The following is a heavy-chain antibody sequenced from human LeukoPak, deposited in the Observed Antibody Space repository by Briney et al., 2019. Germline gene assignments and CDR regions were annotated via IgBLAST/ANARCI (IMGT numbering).Heavy chain of an antibody. Sequence: ASVKVSCKASGYTFTSYGISWVRQAPGQGREWMGWISAYNGNTNYAQKLQGRVTMTTDTSTSTAYMELRSLRSDDTAVYYCARVPEFYYGSGSYYGYYMDVWGKGTTVTVSS. CDR3: ARVPEFYYGSGSYYGYYMDV. CDR2: ISAYNGNT. D-gene: IGHD3-10*01. V-gene: IGHV1-18*01. J-gene: IGHJ6*03. CDR1: GYTFTSYG.